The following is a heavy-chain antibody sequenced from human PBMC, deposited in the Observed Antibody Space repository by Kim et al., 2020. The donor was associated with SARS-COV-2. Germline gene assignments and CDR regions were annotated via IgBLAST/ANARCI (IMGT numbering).Heavy chain of an antibody. J-gene: IGHJ4*02. CDR1: GGSISSGGYY. D-gene: IGHD6-19*01. CDR2: IYYSGST. V-gene: IGHV4-31*03. Sequence: SETLSLTCTVSGGSISSGGYYWSWIRQHPGKGLEWIGYIYYSGSTYYNPSLKSRVTISVDTSKNQFSLKLSSVTAADTAVYYCARDKIAVAGSFDYWGQGTLVTVSS. CDR3: ARDKIAVAGSFDY.